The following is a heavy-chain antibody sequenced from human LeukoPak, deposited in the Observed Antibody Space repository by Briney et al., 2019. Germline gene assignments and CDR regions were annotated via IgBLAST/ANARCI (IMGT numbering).Heavy chain of an antibody. CDR3: ARALPYYYDSSGYSDDQYFDY. CDR2: MNPNSGNT. CDR1: GYTFTSYD. J-gene: IGHJ4*02. V-gene: IGHV1-8*01. Sequence: ASVKVYCKASGYTFTSYDINWVRQATGQGLEWMGWMNPNSGNTGYAQKFQGRVTMTRNTSISTAYMELSSLRSEDTAVYYCARALPYYYDSSGYSDDQYFDYWGQGTLVTVSS. D-gene: IGHD3-22*01.